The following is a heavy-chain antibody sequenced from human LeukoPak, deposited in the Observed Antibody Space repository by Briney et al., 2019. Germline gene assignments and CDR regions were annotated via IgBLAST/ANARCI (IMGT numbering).Heavy chain of an antibody. CDR1: RFTYA. CDR3: AKVRGYDSSGYDY. J-gene: IGHJ4*02. Sequence: GGSLRLSCAASRFTYAMTWVRQVPGKGLEWVSAISGSGGSTYYADSVKGRFTISRDNSKNTLYLQMNSLRAEDTAVYYCAKVRGYDSSGYDYWGQGTLVTVSS. V-gene: IGHV3-23*01. D-gene: IGHD3-22*01. CDR2: ISGSGGST.